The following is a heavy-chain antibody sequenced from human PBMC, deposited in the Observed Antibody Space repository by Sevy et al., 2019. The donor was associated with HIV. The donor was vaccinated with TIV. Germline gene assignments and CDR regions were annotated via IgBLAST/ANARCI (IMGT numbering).Heavy chain of an antibody. CDR3: AREGCTKPHDY. D-gene: IGHD2-8*01. Sequence: WGSLRLSCAASGFTFSKYSMSWVRQPPGKGLEWVSTLAFGCGKINYADSVKGRFTISRDNYKSSVYLQMNNLRPEDTAVYYCAREGCTKPHDYWGQGTLVTVSS. CDR1: GFTFSKYS. V-gene: IGHV3-23*01. J-gene: IGHJ4*02. CDR2: LAFGCGKI.